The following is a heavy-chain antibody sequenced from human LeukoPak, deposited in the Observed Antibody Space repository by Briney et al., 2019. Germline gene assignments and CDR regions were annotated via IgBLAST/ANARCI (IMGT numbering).Heavy chain of an antibody. J-gene: IGHJ4*02. CDR1: GGSFSGYY. CDR2: MYTSGST. D-gene: IGHD3-10*01. V-gene: IGHV4-59*10. Sequence: SETLSLTCPVYGGSFSGYYWSWIRQPPGKGLEWIGRMYTSGSTQYNPSLKSRVTISVDKSKNQLSLKLSSVTAADTAVYYCARDYYGSGSYKSYFDNWGQGTQVTVSS. CDR3: ARDYYGSGSYKSYFDN.